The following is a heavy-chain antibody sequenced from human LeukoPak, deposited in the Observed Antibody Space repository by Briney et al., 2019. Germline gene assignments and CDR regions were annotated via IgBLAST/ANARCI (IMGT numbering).Heavy chain of an antibody. V-gene: IGHV4-30-4*01. J-gene: IGHJ4*02. Sequence: PSQTLSLTCTVSGGSISSGDYYWSWIRQPPGKGLEWIGYIYYSGSTYYNPSLKSRVTISVDTSKNQFSLKLSSVTAADTAVYYCARVSPDYYDSSGYYYYFDYWGQGTLVTVSS. CDR1: GGSISSGDYY. CDR2: IYYSGST. D-gene: IGHD3-22*01. CDR3: ARVSPDYYDSSGYYYYFDY.